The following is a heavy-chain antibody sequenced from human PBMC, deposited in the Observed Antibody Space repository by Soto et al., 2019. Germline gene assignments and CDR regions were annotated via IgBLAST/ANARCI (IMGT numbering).Heavy chain of an antibody. J-gene: IGHJ4*02. CDR3: ARDPSGYCTNGVCYSSGY. V-gene: IGHV1-18*01. D-gene: IGHD2-8*01. CDR1: GYTFTSYG. CDR2: ISAYNGNT. Sequence: QVQLVQSGAEVKKPGASVKVSCKASGYTFTSYGISWVRQAPGQGLEWMGWISAYNGNTNYAQKLQGRVTMTTDTSTSTAYMELRSLRSDDTAVYYCARDPSGYCTNGVCYSSGYWGQGTLVTVSS.